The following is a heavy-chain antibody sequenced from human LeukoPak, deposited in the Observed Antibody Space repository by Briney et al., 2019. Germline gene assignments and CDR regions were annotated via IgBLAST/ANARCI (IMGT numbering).Heavy chain of an antibody. Sequence: ASVKVSCKASGYTFSSYGIAWVRQAPGQGLEWMGWISGYNGNTNYAQKLQGRVSMTTDTSTTTAYMELRSLTSDDTALYYCARSSLDTITAGSFDYWGQGTLVTVSS. J-gene: IGHJ4*02. CDR2: ISGYNGNT. D-gene: IGHD5-12*01. CDR1: GYTFSSYG. V-gene: IGHV1-18*01. CDR3: ARSSLDTITAGSFDY.